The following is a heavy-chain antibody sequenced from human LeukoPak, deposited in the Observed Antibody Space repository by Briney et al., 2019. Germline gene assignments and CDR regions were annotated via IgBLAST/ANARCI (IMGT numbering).Heavy chain of an antibody. Sequence: SGKVSCKASGYTFTSYGISWVRQAPGQGLEWMGRIIPIFGTANYAQKFQGRVTITTDESTSTAYMELSSLRSEDTAVYYCARDLRDSSSWVWFDPWGQGTLVTVSS. J-gene: IGHJ5*02. D-gene: IGHD6-13*01. CDR3: ARDLRDSSSWVWFDP. CDR2: IIPIFGTA. CDR1: GYTFTSYG. V-gene: IGHV1-69*05.